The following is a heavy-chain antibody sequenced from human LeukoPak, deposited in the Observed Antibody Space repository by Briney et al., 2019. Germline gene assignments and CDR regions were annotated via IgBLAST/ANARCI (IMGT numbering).Heavy chain of an antibody. Sequence: SGTLSLTCAVSGGSISSSNWWSWVRQPPGKGLEWIGEIYHSGSTNYNPSLKSRVTISVDTSKNQFSLKLSSVTAADTVVYYCARTTEGGYTYGYFYYYYMDVWGKGTTVTISS. CDR2: IYHSGST. J-gene: IGHJ6*03. CDR3: ARTTEGGYTYGYFYYYYMDV. D-gene: IGHD5-18*01. V-gene: IGHV4-4*02. CDR1: GGSISSSNW.